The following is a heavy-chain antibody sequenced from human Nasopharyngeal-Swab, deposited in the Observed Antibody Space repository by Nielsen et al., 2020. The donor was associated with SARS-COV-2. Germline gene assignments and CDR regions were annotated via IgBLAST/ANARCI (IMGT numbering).Heavy chain of an antibody. D-gene: IGHD6-13*01. Sequence: SCAISGDSVSSNSAAWNWNRQSPSRGLEWLGRTYYRSKWYNDYAVSVKSRITINQDTSKNQFSLQLNAVTPEDTAVYYCARDRSSWQRGDLDYWGQGTLVTVSS. CDR1: GDSVSSNSAA. CDR3: ARDRSSWQRGDLDY. CDR2: TYYRSKWYN. V-gene: IGHV6-1*01. J-gene: IGHJ4*02.